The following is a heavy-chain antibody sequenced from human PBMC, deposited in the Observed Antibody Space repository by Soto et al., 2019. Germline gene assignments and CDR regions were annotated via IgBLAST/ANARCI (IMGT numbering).Heavy chain of an antibody. CDR1: GFTFISYE. CDR2: ITSSGSTV. D-gene: IGHD2-21*01. Sequence: GGSLRLSCSASGFTFISYEMNWFRQAPGKGLEWVSYITSSGSTVYYADSVKGRFTISRDNAKNSLFLQMNSLRAEDTAVYFCARGNSPVNVFWGQGALVTVSS. V-gene: IGHV3-48*03. J-gene: IGHJ4*02. CDR3: ARGNSPVNVF.